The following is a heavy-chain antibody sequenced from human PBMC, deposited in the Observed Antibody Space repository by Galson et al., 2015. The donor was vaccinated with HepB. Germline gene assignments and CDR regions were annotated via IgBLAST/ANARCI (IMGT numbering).Heavy chain of an antibody. CDR1: GYTFTSYG. J-gene: IGHJ5*02. CDR2: INPSGGST. D-gene: IGHD3-10*01. Sequence: SVKVSCKASGYTFTSYGISWVRQAPGQGLEWMGIINPSGGSTSYAQKFQGRVTMTRDTSTSTVYMELSSLRSEDTAVYYCARGIGYYGSGSSQYNWFDPWGQGTLVTVSS. V-gene: IGHV1-46*01. CDR3: ARGIGYYGSGSSQYNWFDP.